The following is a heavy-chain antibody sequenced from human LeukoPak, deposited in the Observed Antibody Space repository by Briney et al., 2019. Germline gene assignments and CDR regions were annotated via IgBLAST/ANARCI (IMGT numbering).Heavy chain of an antibody. D-gene: IGHD3-3*01. Sequence: SETLSLTCAVYGGSFSGYYWSWIRQPPGKGLEGMGEINHSGSTNYNPSLKSRVTISVDTSKTQFSLKLSSVTAADTAVYYCARRRTDFWSPSNWFDPWGQGTLVTVSS. CDR3: ARRRTDFWSPSNWFDP. J-gene: IGHJ5*02. V-gene: IGHV4-34*01. CDR2: INHSGST. CDR1: GGSFSGYY.